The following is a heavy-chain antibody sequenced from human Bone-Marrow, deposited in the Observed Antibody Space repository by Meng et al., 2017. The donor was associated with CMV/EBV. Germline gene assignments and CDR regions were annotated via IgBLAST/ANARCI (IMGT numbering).Heavy chain of an antibody. CDR1: GAPFSGY. Sequence: QVHLQQGGAGLFKPSETLSLTCGVYGAPFSGYWSWVRQPPGKGLEWIGEITHSGSTNYNVSLKSRVTISIDTSKNQFSLKLSSVTATDTAVYYCAPGFRSWSGSYSSWGQGTLVTVSS. CDR3: APGFRSWSGSYSS. D-gene: IGHD1-26*01. CDR2: ITHSGST. V-gene: IGHV4-34*01. J-gene: IGHJ4*02.